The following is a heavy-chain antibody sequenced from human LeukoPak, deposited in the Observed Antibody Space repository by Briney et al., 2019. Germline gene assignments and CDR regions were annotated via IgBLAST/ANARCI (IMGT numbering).Heavy chain of an antibody. Sequence: GGSLRLSCTASGFTFSTYWMSWVRQAPGKGLEWVANTREDGSEKYYVDSVKGRFTISRDNAKNSLYLQMNSLRAEDTAVYYCARRLPYYGSGSYYKKGSLNWFDPWGQGTLVTVSS. CDR3: ARRLPYYGSGSYYKKGSLNWFDP. CDR1: GFTFSTYW. V-gene: IGHV3-7*01. CDR2: TREDGSEK. J-gene: IGHJ5*02. D-gene: IGHD3-10*01.